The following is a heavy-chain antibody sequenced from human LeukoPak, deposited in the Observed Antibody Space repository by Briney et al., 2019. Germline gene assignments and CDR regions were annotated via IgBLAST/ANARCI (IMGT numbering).Heavy chain of an antibody. CDR3: ARDPYCSSTSCYTTRWY. V-gene: IGHV3-23*01. J-gene: IGHJ4*02. CDR1: GFTFSSYA. CDR2: ISGSGGSS. Sequence: QPGGSLRLSCAASGFTFSSYAMSWVRQAPGKGLEWVSAISGSGGSSYYADSVKGRFTISRDNSKNTLYLQMNSLRAEDTAVYYCARDPYCSSTSCYTTRWYWGQGTLVTVSS. D-gene: IGHD2-2*02.